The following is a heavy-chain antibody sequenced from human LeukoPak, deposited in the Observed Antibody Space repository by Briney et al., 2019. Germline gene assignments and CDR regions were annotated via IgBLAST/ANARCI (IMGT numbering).Heavy chain of an antibody. CDR3: ARGRWGDDSSGYYYEDNWFDP. D-gene: IGHD3-22*01. V-gene: IGHV3-13*01. CDR1: GFTFSSYD. Sequence: GRSLRLSCAASGFTFSSYDMHWVRQATGKGLEWVSAIGTAGDTYYPGSVKGRFTISRENAKNSLYLQMNSLRAGDTAVYYCARGRWGDDSSGYYYEDNWFDPWGQGTLVTVSS. CDR2: IGTAGDT. J-gene: IGHJ5*02.